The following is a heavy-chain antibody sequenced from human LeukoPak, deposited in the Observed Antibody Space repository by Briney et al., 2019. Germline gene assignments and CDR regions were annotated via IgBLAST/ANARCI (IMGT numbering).Heavy chain of an antibody. J-gene: IGHJ4*02. V-gene: IGHV4-4*07. CDR3: ARGRTSGYGLTNFDY. Sequence: SETLSLTCTVSGGSISSYYWSWIRQPAGKGLEWIGRIYTSGSTNYNPSLKSRVTISVDTSKNQFSLKLSSVTAADTAVYYCARGRTSGYGLTNFDYWGQGTLVTVSS. D-gene: IGHD5-12*01. CDR1: GGSISSYY. CDR2: IYTSGST.